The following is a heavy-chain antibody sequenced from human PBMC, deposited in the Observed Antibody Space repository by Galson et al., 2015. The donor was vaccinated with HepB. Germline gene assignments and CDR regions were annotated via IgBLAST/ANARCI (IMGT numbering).Heavy chain of an antibody. CDR3: ARGYEGQYTVVPFDS. CDR1: GYAFTGYY. J-gene: IGHJ4*02. D-gene: IGHD4-23*01. Sequence: SVKVSCKASGYAFTGYYIHWLRQAPGEGLEWLGRVFPNSGGTVYSKKFQDRVTMTRDRSTSTAYMDLRRLTSDDTAIYYCARGYEGQYTVVPFDSWGRGTLVTVSS. V-gene: IGHV1-2*06. CDR2: VFPNSGGT.